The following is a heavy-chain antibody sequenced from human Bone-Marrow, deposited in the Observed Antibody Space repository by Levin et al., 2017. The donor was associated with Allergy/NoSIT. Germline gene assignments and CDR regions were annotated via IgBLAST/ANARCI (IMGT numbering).Heavy chain of an antibody. CDR3: ARLQRGYSSEIDY. D-gene: IGHD5-18*01. CDR2: IYHSGSS. J-gene: IGHJ4*02. V-gene: IGHV4-38-2*02. Sequence: GSLRLSCTVSGGSISSGYYWGWIRQPPGKGLEWIGNIYHSGSSYYDPSLKSRVAISVDASKNQFSLKLTSVTAADTAVYYCARLQRGYSSEIDYWGQGTLVTVSS. CDR1: GGSISSGYY.